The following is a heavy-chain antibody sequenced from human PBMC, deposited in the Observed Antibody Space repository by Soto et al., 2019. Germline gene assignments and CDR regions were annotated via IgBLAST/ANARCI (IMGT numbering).Heavy chain of an antibody. J-gene: IGHJ4*02. Sequence: QVQLMQSGSEVKKPGSSVKISCKAFGGTFNSNAFSWVRQVPGQGLEWMGGLAVILGTPNYAQKFQGRVTLSADETTTTAYMEVTSLTAEDPAVYYCASGYYDSSGYSIDYWGQGTQITVSS. CDR1: GGTFNSNA. V-gene: IGHV1-69*01. CDR3: ASGYYDSSGYSIDY. CDR2: LAVILGTP. D-gene: IGHD3-22*01.